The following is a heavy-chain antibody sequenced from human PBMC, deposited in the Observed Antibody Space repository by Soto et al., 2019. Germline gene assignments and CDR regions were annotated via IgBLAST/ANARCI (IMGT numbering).Heavy chain of an antibody. CDR3: LRDRDFLLRRTHSFYYYYMDV. V-gene: IGHV1-3*01. Sequence: ASVKVSCKASGYTFTSYAMHWVRQAPGQRLEWMGWINAGNGNTKYSQKLQGRVTITRDTSASTAYMELSSLRSEDTAVYYCLRDRDFLLRRTHSFYYYYMDVWGKGTTVTVSS. D-gene: IGHD3-3*01. CDR2: INAGNGNT. J-gene: IGHJ6*03. CDR1: GYTFTSYA.